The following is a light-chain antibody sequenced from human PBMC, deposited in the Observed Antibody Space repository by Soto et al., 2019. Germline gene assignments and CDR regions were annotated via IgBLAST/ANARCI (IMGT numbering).Light chain of an antibody. V-gene: IGLV2-14*01. CDR1: SSDVGGYNY. Sequence: QSALTQPASVSGSPGQSITISCTGTSSDVGGYNYVSWYQQHPGKAPKTMIYAVSNRPSGVSYRFSGSKSGNTASLTISGLQAADEADYYCNSYTSSNTLVFGTGTKLTVL. CDR2: AVS. CDR3: NSYTSSNTLV. J-gene: IGLJ1*01.